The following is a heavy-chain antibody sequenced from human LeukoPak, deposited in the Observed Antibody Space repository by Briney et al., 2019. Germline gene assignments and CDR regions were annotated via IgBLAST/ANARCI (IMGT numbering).Heavy chain of an antibody. CDR2: IGGGTGSA. V-gene: IGHV3-23*01. CDR3: ANQREYYTSSDGFDI. D-gene: IGHD3-3*01. Sequence: GGSLRLSCAASGFTFSSYAMSWVRQAPGKGLEWISVIGGGTGSAYYADSVKGRFIISRDNSKNTLYLQMNSLRAEDTAVYYCANQREYYTSSDGFDIWGQGTMVTVSS. J-gene: IGHJ3*02. CDR1: GFTFSSYA.